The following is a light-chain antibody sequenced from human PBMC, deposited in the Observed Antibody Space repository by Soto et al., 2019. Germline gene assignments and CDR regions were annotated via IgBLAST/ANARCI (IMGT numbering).Light chain of an antibody. CDR1: QAIRND. V-gene: IGKV1-17*01. Sequence: DIQMTQSPSSLSASVGDRVTITCRASQAIRNDLAWYQQKPGRAPKRLIYGSSTLQSGVPLRFSGSGSGTEFTLTISSLQHEDFATYYCLQHNVFPRAFGQGTKVEIK. CDR3: LQHNVFPRA. J-gene: IGKJ1*01. CDR2: GSS.